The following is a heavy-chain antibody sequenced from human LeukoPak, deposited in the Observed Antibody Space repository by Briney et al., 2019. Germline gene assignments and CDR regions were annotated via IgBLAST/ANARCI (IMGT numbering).Heavy chain of an antibody. CDR3: ASIAAAGTPFDY. J-gene: IGHJ4*02. Sequence: GRSLILSCAASGFTLSSNYMSWVRQAPGKGLEWVSVFYSGGSTYYADSVKGRFTISRDNSKNTLYLQMNSLRAEDTAVYYCASIAAAGTPFDYWGQGTLVTVSS. CDR1: GFTLSSNY. V-gene: IGHV3-53*01. CDR2: FYSGGST. D-gene: IGHD6-13*01.